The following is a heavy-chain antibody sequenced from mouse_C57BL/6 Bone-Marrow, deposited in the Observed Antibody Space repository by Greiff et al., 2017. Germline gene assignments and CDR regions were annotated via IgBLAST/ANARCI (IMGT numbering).Heavy chain of an antibody. V-gene: IGHV14-2*01. J-gene: IGHJ4*01. Sequence: EVQLQESGAELVKPGASVKLSCTASGFNIKDYYMHWVKQRTEQGLEWIGRIDPEDGDTKYAPKFQGKATLTADTSSHTAYMQLSSLTSEDTSVYYCARGLYSNYYYYAMDYWGQGTSVTVSS. CDR1: GFNIKDYY. CDR3: ARGLYSNYYYYAMDY. D-gene: IGHD2-5*01. CDR2: IDPEDGDT.